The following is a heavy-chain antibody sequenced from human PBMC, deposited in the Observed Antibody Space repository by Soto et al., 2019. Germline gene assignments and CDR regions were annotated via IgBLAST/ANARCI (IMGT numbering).Heavy chain of an antibody. V-gene: IGHV4-34*01. CDR3: ARGLISGSHYSGGWYYFDS. CDR1: GGSFSGYI. J-gene: IGHJ4*02. D-gene: IGHD1-26*01. CDR2: INHSGSA. Sequence: SETLSLTCDVYGGSFSGYIWTWIRQTPGKGLQWIGQINHSGSANYNPSLKSRVTISVHTSKSQFSLELSSVTAADTAVYYCARGLISGSHYSGGWYYFDSRAQGTQVTVSS.